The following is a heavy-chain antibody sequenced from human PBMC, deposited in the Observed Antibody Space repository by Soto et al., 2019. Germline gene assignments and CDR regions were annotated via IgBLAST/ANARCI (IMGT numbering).Heavy chain of an antibody. Sequence: PGGSLRLSCAASGFTFSGYEMNWVRQAPGKGLEWVSYISSSGSTIYYADSVKGRFTISRDNAKNSLYLQMNSLRAEDTAVYYCARVGRFGDAFDIWGQGTMVTVSS. CDR3: ARVGRFGDAFDI. CDR1: GFTFSGYE. D-gene: IGHD3-10*01. J-gene: IGHJ3*02. V-gene: IGHV3-48*03. CDR2: ISSSGSTI.